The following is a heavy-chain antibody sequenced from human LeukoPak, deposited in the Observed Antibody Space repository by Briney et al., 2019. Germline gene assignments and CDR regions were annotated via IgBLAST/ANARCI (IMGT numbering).Heavy chain of an antibody. J-gene: IGHJ4*02. V-gene: IGHV3-66*01. CDR2: IYSGGST. Sequence: PGGSLRLSCAASGFTVSSNYMSWVRQAPGKGLEWVSIIYSGGSTYFADSVKGRFIISRDNSKNTLYLQMNSLRAEDTAVYYCARAQTYSSGWADFDYWGQGTLVTVSS. CDR3: ARAQTYSSGWADFDY. D-gene: IGHD6-19*01. CDR1: GFTVSSNY.